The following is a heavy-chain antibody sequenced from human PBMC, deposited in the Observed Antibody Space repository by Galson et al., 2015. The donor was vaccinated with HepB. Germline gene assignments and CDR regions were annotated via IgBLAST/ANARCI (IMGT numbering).Heavy chain of an antibody. J-gene: IGHJ4*02. CDR1: GGTFSSYA. CDR3: ASAYVDTAMVTDY. V-gene: IGHV1-69*13. Sequence: SVKDSCKASGGTFSSYAISWVRQAPGQGLEWMGGIIPIFGTANYAQKFQGRVTITADESTSTAYMELSSLRSEDTAVYYCASAYVDTAMVTDYWGQGTLVTVSS. CDR2: IIPIFGTA. D-gene: IGHD5-18*01.